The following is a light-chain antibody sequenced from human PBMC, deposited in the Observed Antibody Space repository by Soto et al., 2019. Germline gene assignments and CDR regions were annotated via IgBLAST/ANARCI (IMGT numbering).Light chain of an antibody. CDR3: QQYYDFRT. J-gene: IGKJ1*01. Sequence: IQLNRSHSTLSGSVVDTVTLTCRASQGVSTWLAWYQQRTSQAPKLLVYEASKLQSGVPSRFSASGSVRDFTLTISSLQQEDSATYYCQQYYDFRTFGQGTKVDMK. CDR2: EAS. CDR1: QGVSTW. V-gene: IGKV1-5*03.